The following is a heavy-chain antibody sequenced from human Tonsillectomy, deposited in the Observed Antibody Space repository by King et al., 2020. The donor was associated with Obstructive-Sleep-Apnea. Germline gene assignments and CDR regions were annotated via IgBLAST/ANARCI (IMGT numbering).Heavy chain of an antibody. V-gene: IGHV4-30-4*01. CDR3: VGGGGEGYSYGDYFDS. J-gene: IGHJ4*02. CDR1: GGSISSGDYY. Sequence: VQLQESGPGLVKPSQTLSLTCTVSGGSISSGDYYRSWIRQPPGKGLEWIGYIYYSGSTYYNPSLKSRVTISIDTSKNQFSLKLSSVTAADTAVYYCVGGGGEGYSYGDYFDSWGQGTLVTVSS. CDR2: IYYSGST. D-gene: IGHD5-18*01.